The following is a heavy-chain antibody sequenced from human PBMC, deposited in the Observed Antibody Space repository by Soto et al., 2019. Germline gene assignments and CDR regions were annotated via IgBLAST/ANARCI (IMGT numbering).Heavy chain of an antibody. V-gene: IGHV3-74*01. Sequence: GSLRLSCAASGFTFSSNWMHWVRQAPGKGLVWVSRINNDGSSTSYADSVKGRLTISRDNAKNTLYLQVNSLRDEDTAVYYCASGGVAGSGTYYNDYWGRGTLVTVSS. D-gene: IGHD3-10*01. CDR3: ASGGVAGSGTYYNDY. CDR2: INNDGSST. J-gene: IGHJ4*02. CDR1: GFTFSSNW.